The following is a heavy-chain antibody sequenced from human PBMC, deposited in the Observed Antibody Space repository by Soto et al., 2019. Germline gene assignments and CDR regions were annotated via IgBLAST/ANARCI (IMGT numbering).Heavy chain of an antibody. CDR1: GFTFSSAW. Sequence: EVQLVESGGGLVKPGGSLRLSCAASGFTFSSAWMNWVRQAPGKGLEWVGRIKSKTDGGTTDYAAPVKGRFTISSDDSKNTLYLQMNSLKTEDTAVYYCTTDGSGWYDGGFDYWGQGTLVTVAS. V-gene: IGHV3-15*07. D-gene: IGHD6-19*01. CDR3: TTDGSGWYDGGFDY. CDR2: IKSKTDGGTT. J-gene: IGHJ4*02.